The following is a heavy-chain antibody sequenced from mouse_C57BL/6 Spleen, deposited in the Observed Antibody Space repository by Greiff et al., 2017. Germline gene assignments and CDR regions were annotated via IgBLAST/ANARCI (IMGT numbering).Heavy chain of an antibody. CDR3: TPYDGSSSAWFAY. D-gene: IGHD1-1*01. Sequence: EVQLQQSGAELVRPGASVKLSCTASGFNIKDYYMHWVKQRPEQGLEWIGRIDPEDGDTEYAPKFQGKATMTADTSSNTAYLQLSSLTSEDTAVYYCTPYDGSSSAWFAYWGQGTLVTVSA. J-gene: IGHJ3*01. CDR2: IDPEDGDT. V-gene: IGHV14-1*01. CDR1: GFNIKDYY.